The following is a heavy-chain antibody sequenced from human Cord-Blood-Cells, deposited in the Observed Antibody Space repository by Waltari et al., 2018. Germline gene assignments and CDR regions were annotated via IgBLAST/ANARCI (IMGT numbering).Heavy chain of an antibody. J-gene: IGHJ3*02. Sequence: EVQLVESGGGLVQPGGSLGVSCAASGSTVSRKYMSGVRQAPGKGVLWVAVICIGVSTYYADSVKGSFTIARDNPKNTLSRQMNSLRAEDTAVYYCASKLDDAFDIWGQGTMVTVSS. D-gene: IGHD1-1*01. CDR2: ICIGVST. CDR3: ASKLDDAFDI. V-gene: IGHV3-66*01. CDR1: GSTVSRKY.